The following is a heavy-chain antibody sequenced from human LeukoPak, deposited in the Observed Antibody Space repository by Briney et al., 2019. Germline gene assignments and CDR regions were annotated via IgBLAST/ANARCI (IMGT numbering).Heavy chain of an antibody. V-gene: IGHV3-33*06. J-gene: IGHJ4*02. Sequence: GGSLRLSCAASGFTFNTHGMHWVRQAPGKGLEWVAATWFDGSVKHYSDAVKGRFTISRDNSLNTLYLLMNSLRVEDTAMYYCAKDTAVQFLEPAFWGQGTLVTASS. CDR1: GFTFNTHG. CDR3: AKDTAVQFLEPAF. CDR2: TWFDGSVK. D-gene: IGHD3-3*01.